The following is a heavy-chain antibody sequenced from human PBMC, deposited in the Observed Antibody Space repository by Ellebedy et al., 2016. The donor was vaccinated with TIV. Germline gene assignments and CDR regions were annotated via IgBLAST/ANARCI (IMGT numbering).Heavy chain of an antibody. D-gene: IGHD4-17*01. V-gene: IGHV3-48*04. CDR3: ARTSYGVDPTPLDY. CDR2: ITSDSSTI. CDR1: GFPLSRYS. Sequence: GESLKISCAASGFPLSRYSMNWVRQTPGKGLEWVAYITSDSSTIRYADSVKGRFIVSRDNAKNSLYLQVTSLRADDTAMYYCARTSYGVDPTPLDYWGQGTLVTVSS. J-gene: IGHJ4*02.